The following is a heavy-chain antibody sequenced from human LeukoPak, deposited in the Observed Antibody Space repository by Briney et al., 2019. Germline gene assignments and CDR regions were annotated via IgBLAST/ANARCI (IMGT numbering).Heavy chain of an antibody. J-gene: IGHJ3*02. Sequence: ASVKVSYKASGYTFTSYGITWVRQAPGRGLEWMGWISAYNGNTNYAQKFQGRLTMTTDTTTSTAYMELSRLRSDDTAVYYCAKAYGTVDWDAFDIWGQGTMVTVSS. V-gene: IGHV1-18*01. CDR3: AKAYGTVDWDAFDI. CDR1: GYTFTSYG. D-gene: IGHD3-9*01. CDR2: ISAYNGNT.